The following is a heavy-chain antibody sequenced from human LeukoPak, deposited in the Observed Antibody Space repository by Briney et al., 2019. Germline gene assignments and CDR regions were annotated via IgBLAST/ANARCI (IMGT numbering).Heavy chain of an antibody. CDR1: GYTFTDYY. V-gene: IGHV1-2*02. CDR3: AREIPYYYGSGSYYNHDNYFDY. J-gene: IGHJ4*02. D-gene: IGHD3-10*01. CDR2: INPNSGGT. Sequence: ASVKVSCKASGYTFTDYYMHWVRQAPGQGLEWMGWINPNSGGTNYAQKFQGRVTMTRDTSISTVYMEMSRLRSDDTAVYYCAREIPYYYGSGSYYNHDNYFDYWGQGTLVTVSS.